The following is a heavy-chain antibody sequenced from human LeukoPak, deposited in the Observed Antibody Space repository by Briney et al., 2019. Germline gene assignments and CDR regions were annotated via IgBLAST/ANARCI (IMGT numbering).Heavy chain of an antibody. CDR1: GYTFTSYG. D-gene: IGHD5-18*01. CDR3: ARDRGYSYGSYYYYGMDV. Sequence: GASVKVSCKASGYTFTSYGISWVRQAPGQGLEWMGWISAYNGNTNYAQKLQGRVTMSTDTSTRTAYMELRSLRSDDTAVYYCARDRGYSYGSYYYYGMDVWGQGTTVTVSS. V-gene: IGHV1-18*01. J-gene: IGHJ6*02. CDR2: ISAYNGNT.